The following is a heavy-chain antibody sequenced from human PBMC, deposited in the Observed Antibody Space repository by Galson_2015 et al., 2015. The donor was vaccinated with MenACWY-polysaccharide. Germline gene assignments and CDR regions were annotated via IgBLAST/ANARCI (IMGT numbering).Heavy chain of an antibody. D-gene: IGHD4/OR15-4a*01. CDR1: GFILSNYG. CDR2: ISSDGGTQ. Sequence: SLRLSCAASGFILSNYGMQWVRQPPGRGLQWVAVISSDGGTQYYADSVKGRFTISRDTSKNMLHLQMSSLRPEDTAVYYCVKESGIPQYGAYFDYWGQGALVTVSS. J-gene: IGHJ4*02. CDR3: VKESGIPQYGAYFDY. V-gene: IGHV3-30*18.